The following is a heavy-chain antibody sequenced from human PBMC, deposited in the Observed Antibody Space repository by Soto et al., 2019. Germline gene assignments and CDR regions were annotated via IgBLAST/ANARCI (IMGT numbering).Heavy chain of an antibody. J-gene: IGHJ4*02. Sequence: VQLVESGGGVVQPGRSLRLSCAASGFTFSSYGMHWVRQAPGKGLEWVAVISYDGSNKYYEDSVKGRFTISRDNSKNTLYLQMNSLRAEDTAVYYCAKDAIAARPPLYFDYWGQGTLVTVSS. CDR3: AKDAIAARPPLYFDY. CDR2: ISYDGSNK. CDR1: GFTFSSYG. V-gene: IGHV3-30*18. D-gene: IGHD6-6*01.